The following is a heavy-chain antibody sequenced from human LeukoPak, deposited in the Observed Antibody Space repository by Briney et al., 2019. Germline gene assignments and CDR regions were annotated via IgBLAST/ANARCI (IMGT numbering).Heavy chain of an antibody. J-gene: IGHJ4*02. D-gene: IGHD6-13*01. CDR1: GGXISSYY. Sequence: SETLSLTCTVSGGXISSYYWSWIRQPPGKGLKWIGYIYYSGSTNYNPSLKSRVTISVDTSKNQFSLKLSSVTAADTAVYYCARVRAAAGIDYFDYWGQGTLVTVSS. CDR2: IYYSGST. V-gene: IGHV4-59*01. CDR3: ARVRAAAGIDYFDY.